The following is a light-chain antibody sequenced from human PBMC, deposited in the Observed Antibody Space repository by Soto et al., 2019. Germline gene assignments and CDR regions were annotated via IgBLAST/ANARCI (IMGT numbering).Light chain of an antibody. CDR2: AAS. CDR1: QSMSSY. CDR3: QQSYSTPFT. Sequence: DIQMTQSPSSLSASVGDRVTITCRASQSMSSYLNWYQQKPGKAPKLLIYAASSLQSGVPSRFSGSESVTDFTLTISSLQPEDFATYYCQQSYSTPFTFGPENKVDIK. V-gene: IGKV1-39*01. J-gene: IGKJ3*01.